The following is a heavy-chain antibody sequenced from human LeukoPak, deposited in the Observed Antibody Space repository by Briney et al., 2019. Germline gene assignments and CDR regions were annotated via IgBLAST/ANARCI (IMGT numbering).Heavy chain of an antibody. V-gene: IGHV3-23*01. CDR3: AKGGEWPNYSFDY. Sequence: GGSLRLSCAASGFTFSSYAMSWVRQAPGKGLEWVSAISGSGGSTYYADSVKGRFTISRDNAKNTLYLQMNSLRAEDTAVYYCAKGGEWPNYSFDYWGQGTLVTVSS. J-gene: IGHJ4*02. D-gene: IGHD3-10*01. CDR2: ISGSGGST. CDR1: GFTFSSYA.